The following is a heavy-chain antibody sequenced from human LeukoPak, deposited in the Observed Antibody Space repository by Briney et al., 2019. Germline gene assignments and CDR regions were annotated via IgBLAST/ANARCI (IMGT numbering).Heavy chain of an antibody. Sequence: PSQTLSLTCAVSGGSISSGGYSWSWIRQPPGKGLEWIGYIYHSGSTYYNPSLKSRVTMSVDTSKNQFSLKLSSVTAADTAVYYCARIGTNGVVPHINYYMDVWGKGTTVTVSS. CDR2: IYHSGST. J-gene: IGHJ6*03. CDR1: GGSISSGGYS. CDR3: ARIGTNGVVPHINYYMDV. D-gene: IGHD2-8*01. V-gene: IGHV4-30-2*01.